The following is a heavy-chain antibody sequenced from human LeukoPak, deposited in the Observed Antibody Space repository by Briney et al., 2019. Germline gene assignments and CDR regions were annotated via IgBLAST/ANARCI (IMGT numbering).Heavy chain of an antibody. J-gene: IGHJ4*02. D-gene: IGHD2-8*02. CDR2: ISPSGGRP. CDR3: ATYRQVLLPFES. CDR1: GFTFSSHG. Sequence: GGSLRLSCAASGFTFSSHGMNWVRQAPGKGLEWVSGISPSGGRPYYADSVKGRFTISRDNSKNMLYLQMNSLRAEDTAIYYCATYRQVLLPFESWGQGTLVTVSS. V-gene: IGHV3-23*01.